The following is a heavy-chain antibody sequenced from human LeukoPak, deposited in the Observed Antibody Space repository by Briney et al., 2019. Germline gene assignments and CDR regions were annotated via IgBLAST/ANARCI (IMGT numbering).Heavy chain of an antibody. CDR3: ASGSSDYGDYAIDY. Sequence: SETLSLTCAVYGGSFSGYYWSWIRQPPGKGLEWIGEINHSGSTNYNPSPKSRVTISVDTSKNQFSLKLSSVTAADTAVYYCASGSSDYGDYAIDYWGQGTLVTVSS. CDR2: INHSGST. D-gene: IGHD4-17*01. J-gene: IGHJ4*02. CDR1: GGSFSGYY. V-gene: IGHV4-34*01.